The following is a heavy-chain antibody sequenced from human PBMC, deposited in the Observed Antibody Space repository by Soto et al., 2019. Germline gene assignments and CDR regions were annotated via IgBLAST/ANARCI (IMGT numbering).Heavy chain of an antibody. CDR2: IKGDSSKT. J-gene: IGHJ4*02. CDR1: GFTFSTYW. Sequence: ESGGGLVQPGGSLRLSCVGSGFTFSTYWMTWVRQAPGKGLEWVANIKGDSSKTYYVDSVKGRFTISRDNAKSSLYLQMDSLRAEDTALYYCARDDGLRTVDYWGQGTLVAVSS. CDR3: ARDDGLRTVDY. V-gene: IGHV3-7*01.